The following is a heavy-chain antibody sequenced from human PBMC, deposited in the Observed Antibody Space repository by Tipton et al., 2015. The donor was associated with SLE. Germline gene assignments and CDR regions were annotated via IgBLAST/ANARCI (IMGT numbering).Heavy chain of an antibody. CDR3: AGAWQGYCSGGTCYVLDY. D-gene: IGHD2-15*01. CDR2: ISYSETT. V-gene: IGHV4-59*11. Sequence: TLSLTCTVSGGSIISHYWSWIRQPPGKGLEWIGYISYSETTNYNPSLKSRVTISVDTSKNQFSLKLRSVTAADTAVYYCAGAWQGYCSGGTCYVLDYWGQGTLVTVSS. J-gene: IGHJ4*02. CDR1: GGSIISHY.